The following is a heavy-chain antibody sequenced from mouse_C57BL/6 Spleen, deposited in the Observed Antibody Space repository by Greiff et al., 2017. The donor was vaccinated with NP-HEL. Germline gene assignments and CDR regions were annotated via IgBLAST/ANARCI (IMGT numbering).Heavy chain of an antibody. Sequence: EVQGVESGGDLVKPGGSLKLSCAASGFTFSSYGMSWVRQTPDKRLEWVATISSGGSYTYYPDSVKGRFTISRDNAKNTLYLQMSSLKSEDTAMYYCARRYGSSYFDYWGQGTTLTVSS. J-gene: IGHJ2*01. CDR3: ARRYGSSYFDY. CDR2: ISSGGSYT. CDR1: GFTFSSYG. V-gene: IGHV5-6*01. D-gene: IGHD1-1*01.